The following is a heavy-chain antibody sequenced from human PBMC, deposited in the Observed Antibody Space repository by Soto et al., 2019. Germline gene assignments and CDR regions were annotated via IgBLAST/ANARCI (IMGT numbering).Heavy chain of an antibody. J-gene: IGHJ4*02. V-gene: IGHV4-31*03. CDR3: ARDRGPWTNFDY. Sequence: QVQLQESGPGLVKPSQTLSLTCTVSGGSISSGGYYWSWIRQHPGKGLEWSGYIYYSGSNYYNPSLKSRVTISVDTSKNQFSLKLSSVTAADTAVYYCARDRGPWTNFDYWGQGTLVTVSS. CDR1: GGSISSGGYY. CDR2: IYYSGSN. D-gene: IGHD1-26*01.